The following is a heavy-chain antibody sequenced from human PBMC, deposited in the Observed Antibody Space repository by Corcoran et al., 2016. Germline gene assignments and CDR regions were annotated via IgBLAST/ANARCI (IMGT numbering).Heavy chain of an antibody. CDR2: MYNIGST. CDR1: GGSISSYY. V-gene: IGHV4-59*01. J-gene: IGHJ2*01. CDR3: AGGEAGRLNCGFYWYFDL. D-gene: IGHD7-27*01. Sequence: QVQLQESGPGLVQPSENLSLTCTVSGGSISSYYWTWIRQPPGKGLEWIAYMYNIGSTNYNPSLQSRFTISVDTAKNQFSLRLSSVTAADTAVYDCAGGEAGRLNCGFYWYFDLWGRGTLVTVSS.